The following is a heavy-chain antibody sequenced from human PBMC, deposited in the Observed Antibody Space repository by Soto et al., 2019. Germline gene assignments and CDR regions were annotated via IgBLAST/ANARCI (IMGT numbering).Heavy chain of an antibody. CDR2: IYHSGST. CDR1: GGSINNTNW. J-gene: IGHJ5*02. D-gene: IGHD4-17*01. Sequence: QVQLQESGPGLVKPSGTLSLTCAVSGGSINNTNWWSWVRQPPGKGLEWIGEIYHSGSTNYNPSLNSRVTISVDKSKNQSSLKLSSVTAADTAVYYCARVWTTVTNWFDPWGQGTLVTVSS. CDR3: ARVWTTVTNWFDP. V-gene: IGHV4-4*02.